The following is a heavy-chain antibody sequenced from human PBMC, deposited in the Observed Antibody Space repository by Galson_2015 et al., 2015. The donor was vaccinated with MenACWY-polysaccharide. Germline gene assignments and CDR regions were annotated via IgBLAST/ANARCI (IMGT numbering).Heavy chain of an antibody. D-gene: IGHD5/OR15-5a*01. CDR3: ANPGLSTRRRSDVDS. V-gene: IGHV3-23*01. CDR1: GFTFRSYT. J-gene: IGHJ5*01. CDR2: ISGSGAST. Sequence: SLRLSCAASGFTFRSYTMSWVRQTPGKGLEWVSAISGSGASTFYADSVKGRFTISRDNSKNTLYLQMNSLGAEDTAVNYCANPGLSTRRRSDVDSWGHGTLVTVSS.